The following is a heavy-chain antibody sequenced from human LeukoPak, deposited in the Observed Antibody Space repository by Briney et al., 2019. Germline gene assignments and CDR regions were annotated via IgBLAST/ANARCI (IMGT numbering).Heavy chain of an antibody. CDR3: ARGPPLNGYSYGENWFDP. CDR2: IIPILGIA. CDR1: GGTFSSYT. D-gene: IGHD5-18*01. J-gene: IGHJ5*02. V-gene: IGHV1-69*02. Sequence: ASVKVSCKGSGGTFSSYTISWVRQAPGQGLEWMGRIIPILGIANYAQKFQGRVTITADKSTSTAYMELSSLRSEDTAVYYCARGPPLNGYSYGENWFDPWGQGTLVTVSS.